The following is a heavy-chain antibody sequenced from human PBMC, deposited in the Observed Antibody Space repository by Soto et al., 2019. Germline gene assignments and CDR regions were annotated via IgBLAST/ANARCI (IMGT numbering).Heavy chain of an antibody. J-gene: IGHJ5*02. Sequence: GGSLRLSCTASGFTFSSFDMHWVRQAPGKGLEWVAAISYDGSNKYFADSVKGRFTISRDNSKNTLYLQMNSLRPEDTAVYYCARERAIHSWFDPWGQGTLVTVSS. CDR1: GFTFSSFD. CDR2: ISYDGSNK. CDR3: ARERAIHSWFDP. V-gene: IGHV3-30-3*01.